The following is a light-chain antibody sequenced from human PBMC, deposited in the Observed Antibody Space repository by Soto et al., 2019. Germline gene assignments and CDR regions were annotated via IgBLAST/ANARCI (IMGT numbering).Light chain of an antibody. CDR2: DAS. CDR3: QQYEP. CDR1: QSISSW. J-gene: IGKJ1*01. V-gene: IGKV1-5*01. Sequence: DIQMTQSPSTLSASVGDRVTITCRASQSISSWLAWYQQKPGKAPKLLIYDASSLESGVPSRFSGSGSGTEFTLTISSLQPDDFPPYFCQQYEPFGQGPKVDIK.